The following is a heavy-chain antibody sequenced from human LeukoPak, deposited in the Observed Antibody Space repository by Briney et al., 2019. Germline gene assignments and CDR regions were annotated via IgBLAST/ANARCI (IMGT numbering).Heavy chain of an antibody. CDR3: ARDRAAARPIGYYYYMDV. D-gene: IGHD6-6*01. Sequence: SVKVSCKASGGTFSSYAISWVRQAPGQGLEWMGRIIPILGIANYAQKFQGRVTITADESTSTAYMELSSLRSEDTAVYYCARDRAAARPIGYYYYMDVWGKGTTVTVSS. J-gene: IGHJ6*03. CDR1: GGTFSSYA. V-gene: IGHV1-69*04. CDR2: IIPILGIA.